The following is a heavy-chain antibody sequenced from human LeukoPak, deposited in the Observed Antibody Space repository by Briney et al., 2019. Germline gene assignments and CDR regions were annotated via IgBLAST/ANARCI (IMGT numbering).Heavy chain of an antibody. J-gene: IGHJ6*02. CDR3: ARDIMYGTYYYYYGMDV. CDR2: ISAYNGNT. Sequence: ASVKVSCKASGYTFTSYGIGWVRQAPGQGLEWMGWISAYNGNTNYAQKLQGRVTMTTDTSTSTAYMELRSLRSDDTAVYYCARDIMYGTYYYYYGMDVWGQGTTVTVSS. CDR1: GYTFTSYG. V-gene: IGHV1-18*01. D-gene: IGHD4-17*01.